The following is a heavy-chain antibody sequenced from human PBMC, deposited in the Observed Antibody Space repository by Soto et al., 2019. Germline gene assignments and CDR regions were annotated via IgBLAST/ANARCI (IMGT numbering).Heavy chain of an antibody. CDR3: ARSYCTNGVCYTLVSDYYYYGMDV. J-gene: IGHJ6*02. CDR2: INPSGGST. Sequence: ASVKVPCKASGYTFASYYMHWVRQAPGQGLEWMGIINPSGGSTSYAQKFQGRVTMTRDTSTSTVYMELSSLRSEDTAVYYCARSYCTNGVCYTLVSDYYYYGMDVWGQGTTVTVSS. D-gene: IGHD2-8*01. V-gene: IGHV1-46*01. CDR1: GYTFASYY.